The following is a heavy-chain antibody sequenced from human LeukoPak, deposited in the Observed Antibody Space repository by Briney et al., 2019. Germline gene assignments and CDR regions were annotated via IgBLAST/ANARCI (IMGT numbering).Heavy chain of an antibody. V-gene: IGHV1-18*01. CDR3: ARETGRGYCSAGSCYSHWDY. Sequence: ASVKVSCKASGYTFTSYGISWVRQAPGQGLEWMGWISAYNGNTNYAQKLQGRVTMTTDTSMSTAYMELRSLRSDDTAVYYCARETGRGYCSAGSCYSHWDYWGQGTLVTVSS. J-gene: IGHJ4*02. CDR1: GYTFTSYG. CDR2: ISAYNGNT. D-gene: IGHD2-15*01.